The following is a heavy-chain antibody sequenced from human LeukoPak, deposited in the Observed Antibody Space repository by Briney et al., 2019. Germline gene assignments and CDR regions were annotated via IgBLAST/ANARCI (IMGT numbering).Heavy chain of an antibody. V-gene: IGHV4-59*08. D-gene: IGHD1-1*01. J-gene: IGHJ4*02. CDR1: GGSISSYY. Sequence: SETLSFTCTVSGGSISSYYWSWLRQPPGKGLEWIAYIYYRGSTNYNPSLKSRVTISVDTSKNQFSLKLSSVTAADTAMYYCARRTTGTGPFDYWGQGTLVTVSS. CDR3: ARRTTGTGPFDY. CDR2: IYYRGST.